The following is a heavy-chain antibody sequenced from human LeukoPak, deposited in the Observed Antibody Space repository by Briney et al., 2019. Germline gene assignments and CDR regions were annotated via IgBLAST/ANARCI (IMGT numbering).Heavy chain of an antibody. Sequence: ASVKVSCKASGYTFTSYYMHWVRQAPGQGLEWMGIINPSGGSTSYAQKFQGRVTMTRDTSTSTVYMELSSLRSEDTAVYYCARDLGYYYDSSGYYYINWFDPWGQGTLVTVSS. CDR2: INPSGGST. V-gene: IGHV1-46*01. D-gene: IGHD3-22*01. CDR1: GYTFTSYY. CDR3: ARDLGYYYDSSGYYYINWFDP. J-gene: IGHJ5*02.